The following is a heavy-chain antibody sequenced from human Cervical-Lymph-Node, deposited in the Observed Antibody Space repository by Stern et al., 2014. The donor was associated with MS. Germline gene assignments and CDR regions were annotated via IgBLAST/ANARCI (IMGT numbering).Heavy chain of an antibody. J-gene: IGHJ4*02. D-gene: IGHD3-16*01. CDR3: ARSTDSVEEAFDY. CDR2: FFYGGST. Sequence: QVQLQESGPGLVQPSQTLSLTCTVSGGSISSGDFSWSWIRQSPGKGLEWIGYFFYGGSTDYNPSLRSRVTISGDTSKNQFSLKLSSVTAADTAVYYCARSTDSVEEAFDYWGQGNLVTVSS. V-gene: IGHV4-30-4*01. CDR1: GGSISSGDFS.